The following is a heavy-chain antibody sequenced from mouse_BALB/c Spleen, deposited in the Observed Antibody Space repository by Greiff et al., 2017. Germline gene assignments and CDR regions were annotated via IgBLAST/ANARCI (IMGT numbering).Heavy chain of an antibody. V-gene: IGHV5-6-2*01. D-gene: IGHD2-4*01. J-gene: IGHJ3*01. CDR2: INSNGGST. CDR1: GFTFSSYY. CDR3: ESLYYDYVAY. Sequence: EVMLVESGGGLVKLGGSLKLSCAASGFTFSSYYMSWVRQTPEKRLELVAAINSNGGSTYYPDTVKGRFTISRDNAKNTLYLQKSSLKSEDTALYYWESLYYDYVAYWGQGTLVTVSA.